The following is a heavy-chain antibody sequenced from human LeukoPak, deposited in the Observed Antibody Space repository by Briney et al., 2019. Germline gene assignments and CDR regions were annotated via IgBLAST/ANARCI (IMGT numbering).Heavy chain of an antibody. Sequence: SETLSLTCTVSGGSISSSSYYWGWIRQPPGKGLEWIGSIYYSGSTYYNPSLKSRVTISVDTSKNQFSLKLSSVTAADTAVYYCARQAFARTNWFDPWGQGTLVTVSS. CDR3: ARQAFARTNWFDP. CDR2: IYYSGST. CDR1: GGSISSSSYY. V-gene: IGHV4-39*01. D-gene: IGHD3-3*01. J-gene: IGHJ5*02.